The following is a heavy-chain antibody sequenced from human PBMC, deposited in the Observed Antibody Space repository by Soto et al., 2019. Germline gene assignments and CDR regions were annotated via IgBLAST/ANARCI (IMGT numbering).Heavy chain of an antibody. J-gene: IGHJ6*02. CDR1: GYSISSGYY. CDR2: IYHSGST. Sequence: SETLSLTCAVSGYSISSGYYWGWIRQPPGKGPEWIGSIYHSGSTYYNPSLKGRVTISVDTSKNQFSLKLSSVTAADTAVYYCARERIAATSSGGMDVWGQGTTVTVSS. V-gene: IGHV4-38-2*02. CDR3: ARERIAATSSGGMDV. D-gene: IGHD6-13*01.